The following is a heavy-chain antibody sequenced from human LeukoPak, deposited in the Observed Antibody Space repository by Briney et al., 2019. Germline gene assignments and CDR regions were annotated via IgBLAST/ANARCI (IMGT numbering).Heavy chain of an antibody. CDR3: ARRKRRYDSWSGYYAFDY. V-gene: IGHV5-51*01. CDR2: IYPGDSDT. J-gene: IGHJ4*02. CDR1: GYSFTSYW. Sequence: GESLKISCKGSGYSFTSYWIGWVRQMPGKGLEWMGIIYPGDSDTRYSPSFQGQVTISADKSISTAYLQWSSLKASDTAMYYCARRKRRYDSWSGYYAFDYWGQGTLVTVSS. D-gene: IGHD3-3*01.